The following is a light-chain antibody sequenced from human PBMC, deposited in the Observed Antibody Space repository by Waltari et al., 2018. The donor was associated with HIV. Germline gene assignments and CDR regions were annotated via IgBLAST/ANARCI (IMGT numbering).Light chain of an antibody. CDR1: SRVVGIYNL. CDR2: EVS. CDR3: CSYAGSSSYV. J-gene: IGLJ1*01. Sequence: QSALPPPSSVSGSPVLSITISCTATSRVVGIYNLLSWYQYHPGKAPKLIIYEVSKRPSGVSNRFAGSKSGNTASLTISGLQAEDEADYYCCSYAGSSSYVFGTGTKVTVL. V-gene: IGLV2-23*02.